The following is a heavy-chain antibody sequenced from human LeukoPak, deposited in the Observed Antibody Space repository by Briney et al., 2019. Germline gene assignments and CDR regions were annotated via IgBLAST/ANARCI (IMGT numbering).Heavy chain of an antibody. CDR1: GGTFSSYA. CDR3: ARDRDYYGSGSYYWFGP. Sequence: SVKVSCKASGGTFSSYAISWVRQAPGQGLEWMGGIIPIFGTANYAQKFQGRVTITADESTSTAYMELSSLRSEDTAVYYCARDRDYYGSGSYYWFGPWGQGTLVTVSS. J-gene: IGHJ5*02. CDR2: IIPIFGTA. V-gene: IGHV1-69*01. D-gene: IGHD3-10*01.